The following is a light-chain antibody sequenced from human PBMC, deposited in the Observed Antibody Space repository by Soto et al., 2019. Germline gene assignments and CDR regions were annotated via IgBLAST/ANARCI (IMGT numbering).Light chain of an antibody. Sequence: PGTLSVSPGERATLSCRASQSVRSDLAWYQQKPGQAPRLLIYGASTRATGIPARFSGSGSGTEFTLTISSLQSEDFAVYYCHQYVNWKWTFGQGTKVDIK. CDR1: QSVRSD. CDR2: GAS. V-gene: IGKV3-15*01. J-gene: IGKJ1*01. CDR3: HQYVNWKWT.